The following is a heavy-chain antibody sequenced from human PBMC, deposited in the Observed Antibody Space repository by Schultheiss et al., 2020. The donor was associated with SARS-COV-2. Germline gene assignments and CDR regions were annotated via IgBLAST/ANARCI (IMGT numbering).Heavy chain of an antibody. D-gene: IGHD2/OR15-2a*01. V-gene: IGHV3-7*05. CDR2: INPDGSAK. CDR3: VRHQNWAWDS. Sequence: GESLKISCAASGFTFSSYWMTWFRQSAGKGLEWVANINPDGSAKFFVDAVKGRFTVSRDNSKNSLFLQMNNLRAEDTAIYYCVRHQNWAWDSWGQGTLVTVSS. J-gene: IGHJ4*02. CDR1: GFTFSSYW.